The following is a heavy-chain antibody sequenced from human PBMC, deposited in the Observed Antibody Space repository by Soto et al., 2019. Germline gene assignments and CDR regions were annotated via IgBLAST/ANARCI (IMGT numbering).Heavy chain of an antibody. J-gene: IGHJ5*02. CDR2: IYYSGST. D-gene: IGHD3-10*01. V-gene: IGHV4-39*07. CDR1: GGSISSSSYY. CDR3: ARELFGRSVWFDP. Sequence: SETLSLTCTVSGGSISSSSYYWGWIRQPPGKGLEWIGSIYYSGSTYYNPSLKSRVTISVDTSKNQFSLKLSSVTAADTAVYYCARELFGRSVWFDPWGQGTLVTVSS.